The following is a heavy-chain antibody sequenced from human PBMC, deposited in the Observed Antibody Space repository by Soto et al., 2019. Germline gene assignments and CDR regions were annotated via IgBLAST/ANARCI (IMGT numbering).Heavy chain of an antibody. Sequence: GSLRLSCEASGFIFTTNSMNWVRQVPGKGLQWLSSISSSGTFKSYGDSVKGRFTISRGNAKNSLFLQMNNLSGEDTGLYYCARDPPHGGTSSWDADSWGPGTLVTVSS. J-gene: IGHJ4*02. V-gene: IGHV3-21*01. D-gene: IGHD2-15*01. CDR2: ISSSGTFK. CDR3: ARDPPHGGTSSWDADS. CDR1: GFIFTTNS.